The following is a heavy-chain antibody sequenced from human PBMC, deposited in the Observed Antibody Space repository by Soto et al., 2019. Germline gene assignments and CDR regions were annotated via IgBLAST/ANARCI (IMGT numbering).Heavy chain of an antibody. Sequence: VQLVESGGGLVQPGGSLRLSCAASRFTFSTYWMHWVRQVPGKGLVWVSRINSDGSSTTYADSVKGRFTISRDNAKNTLYLQMNSLRAEDTAVYYCARLRSTTLGGGDAFDTWGQGTMVTVSS. D-gene: IGHD4-17*01. J-gene: IGHJ3*02. V-gene: IGHV3-74*03. CDR2: INSDGSST. CDR3: ARLRSTTLGGGDAFDT. CDR1: RFTFSTYW.